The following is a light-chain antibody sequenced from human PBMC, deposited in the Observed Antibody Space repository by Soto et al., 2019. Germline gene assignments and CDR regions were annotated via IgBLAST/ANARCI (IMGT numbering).Light chain of an antibody. V-gene: IGKV3-15*01. J-gene: IGKJ4*01. Sequence: EIVMTQSPATLSVSPGERATLSCRAGQSVGSNLAWYQQKPGQAPRLLIYGASSRATGIPARFSGSGSGTEFTLTIRRLQSEDSAVYYCQHYNNRPLTFGGGAKVEIK. CDR2: GAS. CDR3: QHYNNRPLT. CDR1: QSVGSN.